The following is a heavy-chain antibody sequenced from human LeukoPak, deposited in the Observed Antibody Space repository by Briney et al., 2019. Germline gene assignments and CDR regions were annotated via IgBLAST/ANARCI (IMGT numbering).Heavy chain of an antibody. Sequence: GASVKVSCKASGYTFTSYDINWVRQATGQGLEWMGWMNPNSGHTGYAQKFQDRVTITRNTSISTAYMELSSLRSEDTAVYYCARVPQDIAVVPAGFDPWGQGTLVTVSS. D-gene: IGHD2-2*01. V-gene: IGHV1-8*03. J-gene: IGHJ5*02. CDR3: ARVPQDIAVVPAGFDP. CDR1: GYTFTSYD. CDR2: MNPNSGHT.